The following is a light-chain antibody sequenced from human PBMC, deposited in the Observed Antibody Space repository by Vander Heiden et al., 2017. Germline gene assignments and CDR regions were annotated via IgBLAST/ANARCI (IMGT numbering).Light chain of an antibody. V-gene: IGLV3-21*02. J-gene: IGLJ3*02. Sequence: SYVLTQPPSVSVAPGQTARITRGGDNIGSKSVHWYQQKPGQAPVLVVYDDRDRPPGIPGRFSGSNSGNTATLTINRVEAGDEADYYCQVWDSGTEQWVFGGGTKLTVL. CDR3: QVWDSGTEQWV. CDR2: DDR. CDR1: NIGSKS.